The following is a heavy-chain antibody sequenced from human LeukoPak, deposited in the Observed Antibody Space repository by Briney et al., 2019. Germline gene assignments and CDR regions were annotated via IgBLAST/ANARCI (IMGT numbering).Heavy chain of an antibody. CDR1: GFTFSSYA. Sequence: PGGSLRLSCAASGFTFSSYAMNWVRQAPGKGLEWVSGISGSGGSTYYADSVKGRFTISRDNSKNMLYLQMNSLRAEDTAVYYCVTVRGDYWGQGTLVTVSS. CDR3: VTVRGDY. V-gene: IGHV3-23*01. J-gene: IGHJ4*02. CDR2: ISGSGGST.